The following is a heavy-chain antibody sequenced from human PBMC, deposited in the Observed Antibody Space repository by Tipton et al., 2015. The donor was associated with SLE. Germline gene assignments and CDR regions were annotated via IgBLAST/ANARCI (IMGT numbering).Heavy chain of an antibody. V-gene: IGHV4-59*01. J-gene: IGHJ4*02. CDR1: GGSISSYY. CDR2: IYYSGST. CDR3: ARGHRVRGDPYFDY. D-gene: IGHD3-10*01. Sequence: TLSLTCTVSGGSISSYYWSWIRQPPGKGLEWIGYIYYSGSTNYNPSLKSRVTISVDTSKNQFSLKLSSMTAADTAVYYCARGHRVRGDPYFDYWGQGTLVTVSS.